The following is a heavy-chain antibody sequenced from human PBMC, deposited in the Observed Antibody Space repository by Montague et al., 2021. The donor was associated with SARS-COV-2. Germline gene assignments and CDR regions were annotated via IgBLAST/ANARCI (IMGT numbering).Heavy chain of an antibody. Sequence: SETLSLTYAVHGGSFSTYSWNWIRQPPGKGLEWIGEIHHGGSTNYNPSLKSRVTISVDTSKNQFSLKLTSVAAADTAVYYCARLGDGAVPPAILGVRPYYSYYDRDVWGKGTTVTVSS. CDR1: GGSFSTYS. D-gene: IGHD2-2*02. CDR3: ARLGDGAVPPAILGVRPYYSYYDRDV. CDR2: IHHGGST. V-gene: IGHV4-34*01. J-gene: IGHJ6*03.